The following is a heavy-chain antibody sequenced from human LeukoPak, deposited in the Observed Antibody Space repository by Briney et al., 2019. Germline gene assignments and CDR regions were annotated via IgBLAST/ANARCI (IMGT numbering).Heavy chain of an antibody. Sequence: GASVKVSCMASGYTLTGYYMHWVRQAPGQGLEWMGRINPNSGGTNYAQKFQGRVTMTRDTSISTAYMELSRLRSDDTAVYYCANHWFGELSRFDYWGQGTLVTVSS. CDR2: INPNSGGT. J-gene: IGHJ4*02. V-gene: IGHV1-2*06. CDR1: GYTLTGYY. D-gene: IGHD3-10*01. CDR3: ANHWFGELSRFDY.